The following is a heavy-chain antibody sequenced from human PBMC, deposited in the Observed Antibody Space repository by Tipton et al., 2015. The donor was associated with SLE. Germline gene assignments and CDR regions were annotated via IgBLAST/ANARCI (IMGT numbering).Heavy chain of an antibody. CDR1: GDSLSSSY. D-gene: IGHD4-17*01. V-gene: IGHV4-59*01. J-gene: IGHJ4*02. CDR3: ARGSVRADDY. Sequence: TLSLTCIVSGDSLSSSYWSWIRQPPGKGLEWIGSLDDSGNTNYNPSLRSRVTMSIDTSKSQFSLKLSSVTAADTAVYYCARGSVRADDYWGQGTLVTVSS. CDR2: LDDSGNT.